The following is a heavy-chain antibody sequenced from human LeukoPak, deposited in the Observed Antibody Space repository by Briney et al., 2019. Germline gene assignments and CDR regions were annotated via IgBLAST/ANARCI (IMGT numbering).Heavy chain of an antibody. V-gene: IGHV1-18*01. D-gene: IGHD3-22*01. CDR2: ISAYNGNT. CDR1: GYTFTSYG. Sequence: ASVTVSCKASGYTFTSYGISWVRQAPGQGLEWMGWISAYNGNTNYAQKLQGRVTMTTDTSTSTAYMELRSLRSDDTAVYYCARDCLNRGYYDSSGYKDYWGQGTLVTVSS. CDR3: ARDCLNRGYYDSSGYKDY. J-gene: IGHJ4*02.